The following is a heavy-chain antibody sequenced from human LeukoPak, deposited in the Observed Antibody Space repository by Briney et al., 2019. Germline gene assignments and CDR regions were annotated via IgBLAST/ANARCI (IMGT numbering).Heavy chain of an antibody. J-gene: IGHJ4*02. CDR1: GFTVSSNY. CDR3: ARFTHGGDFDY. D-gene: IGHD2-21*01. V-gene: IGHV3-66*01. CDR2: IYSGGST. Sequence: GGSLRLSCTASGFTVSSNYMSWVRQAPGKGLEWVSVIYSGGSTSYADSVKGRFTISRDNSKNTLYLQMNSLRAEDTAVYYCARFTHGGDFDYWGQGTLVAVSS.